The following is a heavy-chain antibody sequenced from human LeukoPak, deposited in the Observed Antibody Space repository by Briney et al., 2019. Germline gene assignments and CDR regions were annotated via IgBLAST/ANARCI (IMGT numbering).Heavy chain of an antibody. CDR3: ARGAGYYYSNFDY. CDR2: ISSSSSYI. J-gene: IGHJ4*02. Sequence: GGSLRLSCAASGFTFSSYSMNWVRQAPGKGLEWVSSISSSSSYIYYADSVKGRFTISRDNAKNSLYLQMNSLRAEDTAVYYCARGAGYYYSNFDYRGQGTLVTVSS. V-gene: IGHV3-21*01. CDR1: GFTFSSYS. D-gene: IGHD3-22*01.